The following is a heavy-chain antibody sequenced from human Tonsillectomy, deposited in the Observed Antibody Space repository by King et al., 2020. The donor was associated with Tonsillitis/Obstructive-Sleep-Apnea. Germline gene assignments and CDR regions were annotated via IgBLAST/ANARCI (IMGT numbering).Heavy chain of an antibody. J-gene: IGHJ4*02. CDR3: ASNWGSPSNFEY. D-gene: IGHD7-27*01. V-gene: IGHV1-2*02. CDR1: GYTFTGYY. CDR2: INPNTGGT. Sequence: QVQLVQSGAEVKKPGASVKVSCRASGYTFTGYYIHWVRQAPGQGLEWMGWINPNTGGTNYAQKFQGRVTLTRDKSISTAYMELSRLRSDDTAVYYCASNWGSPSNFEYWGQGTLVTVSS.